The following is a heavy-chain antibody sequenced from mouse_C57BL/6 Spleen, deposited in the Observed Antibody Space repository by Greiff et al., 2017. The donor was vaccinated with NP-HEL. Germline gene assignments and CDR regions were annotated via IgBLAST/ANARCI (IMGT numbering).Heavy chain of an antibody. CDR2: IDPEDGDT. D-gene: IGHD2-10*01. V-gene: IGHV14-1*01. CDR3: TTYVTYYGNY. J-gene: IGHJ2*01. Sequence: VQLQQSGAELVRPGASVKLSCTASGFNIKDYYMHWVKQRPEQGLEWIGRIDPEDGDTEYAPKFQGKATMTVDTSSNTAYLQLSSLTSEDTAVYYCTTYVTYYGNYWGQGTTLTVSS. CDR1: GFNIKDYY.